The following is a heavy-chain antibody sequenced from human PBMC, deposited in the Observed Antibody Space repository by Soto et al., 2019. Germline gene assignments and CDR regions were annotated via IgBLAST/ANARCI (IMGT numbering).Heavy chain of an antibody. CDR1: GFTFSSYA. J-gene: IGHJ6*02. D-gene: IGHD6-19*01. V-gene: IGHV3-23*01. Sequence: GGSLRLSCAASGFTFSSYAMSWVRQAPGNGLEWVSAISGSGGSTYYADSVKGRFTISRDNSKNTLYLQMNSLRAEDTAVYYCAKGGSGWYFYYYYGMDVWGQGTAVAVSS. CDR2: ISGSGGST. CDR3: AKGGSGWYFYYYYGMDV.